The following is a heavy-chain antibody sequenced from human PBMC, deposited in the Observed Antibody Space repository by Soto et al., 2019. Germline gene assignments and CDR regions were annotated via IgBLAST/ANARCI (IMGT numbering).Heavy chain of an antibody. J-gene: IGHJ4*01. CDR1: GFTFSTYV. V-gene: IGHV3-30-3*01. CDR3: ARDRAMATMTFDS. Sequence: PGGSLRLSCAASGFTFSTYVLHWVRQAPGKGLEWVALISYDGSKTYTADSVKGRFTISRDNARNSLFLQMTSLTPEDTAVYYCARDRAMATMTFDSWGPGSLVTVSS. CDR2: ISYDGSKT. D-gene: IGHD5-12*01.